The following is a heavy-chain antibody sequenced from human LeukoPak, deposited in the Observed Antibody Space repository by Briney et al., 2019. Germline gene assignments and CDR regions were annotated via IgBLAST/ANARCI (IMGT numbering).Heavy chain of an antibody. CDR1: GFTFSDYW. CDR3: ARNRGSQQFDY. J-gene: IGHJ4*02. V-gene: IGHV3-7*01. Sequence: PGGSLRLSCAGSGFTFSDYWVDWVRQAPGKGLEWVANINRDGSQKNYLDSVRGRFTISRDNAKSSLYLQMNNLRAEDTAVYYCARNRGSQQFDYWGQGTLVTVSS. D-gene: IGHD1/OR15-1a*01. CDR2: INRDGSQK.